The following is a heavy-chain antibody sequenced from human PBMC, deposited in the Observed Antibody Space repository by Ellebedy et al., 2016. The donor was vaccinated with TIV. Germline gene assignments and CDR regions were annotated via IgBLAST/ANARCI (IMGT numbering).Heavy chain of an antibody. D-gene: IGHD1-1*01. V-gene: IGHV3-7*04. J-gene: IGHJ5*02. Sequence: GGSLRLSCAASGFIFSDYWMSWVRQAPGKGLEWVATIKPDGSEEYSVDSVKGRFTISRDNVKNSLNLQMNSRRAEDTAVYFCARGTRGSQYNCFDPWGQGTLVTVSS. CDR1: GFIFSDYW. CDR2: IKPDGSEE. CDR3: ARGTRGSQYNCFDP.